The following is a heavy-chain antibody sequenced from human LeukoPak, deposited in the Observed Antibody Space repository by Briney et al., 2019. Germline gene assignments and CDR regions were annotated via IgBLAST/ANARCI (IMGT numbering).Heavy chain of an antibody. V-gene: IGHV3-13*01. CDR1: GFTFSSYD. J-gene: IGHJ4*02. CDR3: ARGTVTMVDY. Sequence: PGGSLRLSCAASGFTFSSYDMHWVRQTTGEGLDWVSGIDAAGGTYYPGSARGRFTISRDNAKNSLYLQMNSLRAGDTAVYYCARGTVTMVDYWGQGTLVTVSS. D-gene: IGHD3-10*01. CDR2: IDAAGGT.